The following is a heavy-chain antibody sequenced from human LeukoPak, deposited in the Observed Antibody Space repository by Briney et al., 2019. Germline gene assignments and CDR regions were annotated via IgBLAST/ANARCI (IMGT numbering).Heavy chain of an antibody. CDR3: AKERSDYYDSSGYYFNDY. Sequence: GGSLRLSCAASGFTFSETWMHWVRQVPGKGLVWVSRIRNDGSDARYAESVKGRFTISRDNAKNTLYLQMNSLRAEDTAVYYCAKERSDYYDSSGYYFNDYWGQGTLVTVSS. D-gene: IGHD3-22*01. CDR1: GFTFSETW. V-gene: IGHV3-74*01. CDR2: IRNDGSDA. J-gene: IGHJ4*02.